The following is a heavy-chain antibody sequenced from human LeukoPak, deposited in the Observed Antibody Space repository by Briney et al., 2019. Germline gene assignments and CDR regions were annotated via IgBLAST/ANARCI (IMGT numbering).Heavy chain of an antibody. CDR2: IYYSGST. CDR1: GGSIRSYY. CDR3: ARALTPGYCSGGTSSYFDY. Sequence: PSETVSLTCTVSGGSIRSYYWSWIRQPPGKGLEWIGYIYYSGSTNSNPSLKSRVTISVETSKNQFSLKVSSVTAADTAVYYCARALTPGYCSGGTSSYFDYWGQGTLVTVSS. V-gene: IGHV4-59*01. J-gene: IGHJ4*02. D-gene: IGHD2-15*01.